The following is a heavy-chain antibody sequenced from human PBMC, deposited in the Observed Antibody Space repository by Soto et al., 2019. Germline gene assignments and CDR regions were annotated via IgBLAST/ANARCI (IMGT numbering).Heavy chain of an antibody. CDR1: GLTLRSYD. V-gene: IGHV3-23*01. Sequence: PGGSLRLSCAASGLTLRSYDMSWVRQAPGKGLEWVSSIRGSGGSTDYAGSVKGRFTISRDNSKNTLYLQMNSLRAEDTAVYNCVRSPSLRFSYMDVWGKGTTVTVSS. CDR2: IRGSGGST. J-gene: IGHJ6*03. CDR3: VRSPSLRFSYMDV. D-gene: IGHD3-3*01.